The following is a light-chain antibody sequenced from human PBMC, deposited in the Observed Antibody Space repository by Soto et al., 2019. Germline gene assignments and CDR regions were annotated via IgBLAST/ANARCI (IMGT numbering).Light chain of an antibody. CDR1: SSNIGSYNL. J-gene: IGLJ1*01. V-gene: IGLV2-23*02. CDR2: DVT. Sequence: QSALTQPASVSGSPGQSITISCTGTSSNIGSYNLISWFQHHPGKAPQLMIYDVTKRPSGVSSRFSGSKSGSTASLRISGLQAEDEADYYCLSYGGSNNYVFGTGTKVTVL. CDR3: LSYGGSNNYV.